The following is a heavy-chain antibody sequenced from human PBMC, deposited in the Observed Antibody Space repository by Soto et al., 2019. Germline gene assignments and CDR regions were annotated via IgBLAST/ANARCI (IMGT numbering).Heavy chain of an antibody. CDR3: ATSRGYYDSSGYYQTPGGMDV. Sequence: GASVKVSCKVSGYTLTELSMHWVRQAPGKGLEWMGGFDPEDGETIYAQKFQGRVTMTEDTSTDTAYMELSSLRSEDTAVYYCATSRGYYDSSGYYQTPGGMDVWGQGTTVTVSS. CDR1: GYTLTELS. J-gene: IGHJ6*02. D-gene: IGHD3-22*01. CDR2: FDPEDGET. V-gene: IGHV1-24*01.